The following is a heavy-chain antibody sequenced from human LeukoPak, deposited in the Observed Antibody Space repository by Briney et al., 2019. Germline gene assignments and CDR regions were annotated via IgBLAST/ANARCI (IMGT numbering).Heavy chain of an antibody. CDR3: AREGYDFWSGYYPCDY. Sequence: ASVKVSCKASGYTFTSYYMHWVRQAPGQGLEWMGIINPSGGSTSYAQKFQGRVTMTRDTSTSTVYMELGSLRSEDTAVYYCAREGYDFWSGYYPCDYWGQGTLVTVSS. CDR2: INPSGGST. V-gene: IGHV1-46*01. J-gene: IGHJ4*02. CDR1: GYTFTSYY. D-gene: IGHD3-3*01.